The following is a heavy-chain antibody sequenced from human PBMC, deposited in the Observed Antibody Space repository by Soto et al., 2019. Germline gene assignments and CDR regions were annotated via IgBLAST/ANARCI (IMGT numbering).Heavy chain of an antibody. CDR3: TRDWRGRLREAFDI. Sequence: EVQLVESGGGLVQPGGSLRLSCAASGFTFSSYWMHWVRQAPGKGLVCVSRINTDGSTITYADSVKGRFTISRDNAKSTLYLQMNNLRAEDTAVYFCTRDWRGRLREAFDIWGQGTMVTVSS. V-gene: IGHV3-74*01. CDR1: GFTFSSYW. CDR2: INTDGSTI. D-gene: IGHD4-17*01. J-gene: IGHJ3*02.